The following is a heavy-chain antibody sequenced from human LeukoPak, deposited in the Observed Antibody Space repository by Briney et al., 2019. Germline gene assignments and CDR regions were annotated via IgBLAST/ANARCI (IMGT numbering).Heavy chain of an antibody. CDR1: GFTFSIYA. Sequence: GGSLRLSCAASGFTFSIYAMSWVRQAPGKGLEWVSAISGSGGSTYYADSVKGRFTISRDNSKNTLYLQMNSLRAEDTAVYYCAKQYYDFWSGPRAVAFDIWGQGTMVTVSS. CDR3: AKQYYDFWSGPRAVAFDI. CDR2: ISGSGGST. V-gene: IGHV3-23*01. D-gene: IGHD3-3*01. J-gene: IGHJ3*02.